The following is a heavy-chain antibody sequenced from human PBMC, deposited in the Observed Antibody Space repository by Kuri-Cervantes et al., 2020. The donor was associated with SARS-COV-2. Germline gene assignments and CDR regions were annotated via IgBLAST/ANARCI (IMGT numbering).Heavy chain of an antibody. CDR2: IYHSGCT. D-gene: IGHD6-13*01. CDR3: ARSFSSWYPDD. J-gene: IGHJ4*02. V-gene: IGHV4-30-2*01. CDR1: GGSISSGGYY. Sequence: SETLSLTFTVPGGSISSGGYYWSWIRQPPGKGMEWIGYIYHSGCTYYNPSLKSRVSISVDRSKNQFSLMFSSVTAEDTAVYYCARSFSSWYPDDWGQGTLVTVSS.